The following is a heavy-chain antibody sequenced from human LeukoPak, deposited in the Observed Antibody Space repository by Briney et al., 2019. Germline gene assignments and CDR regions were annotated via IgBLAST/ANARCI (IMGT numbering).Heavy chain of an antibody. V-gene: IGHV1-8*01. CDR3: ARDYGGNSGWFDP. CDR2: MNPNSGNT. D-gene: IGHD4-23*01. J-gene: IGHJ5*02. Sequence: VASVKVSRKASGYTFTSYDINWVRQATGQGLEWMGWMNPNSGNTGYAQKFQGRVTMTRDTSTSTAYMELSSLRSEDTAVYYCARDYGGNSGWFDPWGQGTLVTVSS. CDR1: GYTFTSYD.